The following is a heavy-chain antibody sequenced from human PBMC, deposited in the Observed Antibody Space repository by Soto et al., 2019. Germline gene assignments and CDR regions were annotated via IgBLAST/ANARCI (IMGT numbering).Heavy chain of an antibody. Sequence: PSETLSLTCAVYGGSLSGYYWSWIRQPPGKGLEWIGEINHSGSTNYNPSLKSRVTISVDTSKNQFSLKLSSVTAADTAVYYCARSGNLWELLGWFDPWGQGTLVTVSS. V-gene: IGHV4-34*01. CDR3: ARSGNLWELLGWFDP. CDR1: GGSLSGYY. CDR2: INHSGST. J-gene: IGHJ5*02. D-gene: IGHD1-26*01.